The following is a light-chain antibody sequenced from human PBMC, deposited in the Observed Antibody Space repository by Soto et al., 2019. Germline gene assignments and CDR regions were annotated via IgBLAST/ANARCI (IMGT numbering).Light chain of an antibody. J-gene: IGKJ3*01. CDR1: QSISTW. V-gene: IGKV1-5*01. Sequence: DIQMTQSRSTLSASVGDRVTITCRASQSISTWLAWYQQKPGKAPNLLIFATSTLQSGVPSRFSGSGSGTDFTLTISSLQPEDFATYYCQQRETFGPGTKVDIK. CDR2: ATS. CDR3: QQRET.